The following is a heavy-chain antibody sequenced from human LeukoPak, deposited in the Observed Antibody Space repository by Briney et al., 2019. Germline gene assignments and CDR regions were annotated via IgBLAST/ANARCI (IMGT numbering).Heavy chain of an antibody. CDR3: ARGGLAVALGAFDI. J-gene: IGHJ3*02. D-gene: IGHD6-19*01. CDR2: IYSGGST. CDR1: GFTVSSNY. V-gene: IGHV3-53*01. Sequence: PGGSLRLSCAASGFTVSSNYMSWVRQAPGKGLEWVSVIYSGGSTYYADSVKGRFTISRDNSKNTLYLQMNSLRAEDTAVYYCARGGLAVALGAFDIWGQGTMVTVSS.